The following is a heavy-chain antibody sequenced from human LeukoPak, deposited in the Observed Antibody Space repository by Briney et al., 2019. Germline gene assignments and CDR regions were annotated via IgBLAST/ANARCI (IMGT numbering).Heavy chain of an antibody. Sequence: SETLSLTCAVSGYSISSGYYWGWIRQPPGKGLEWIGGIYHSGNPYYNPSLRSRVTISVDTSKNQFSLRLTSVTAADTAVYYCARHRRGKNLVVPAAARYYYYMDVWGKGTTVTVSS. D-gene: IGHD2-2*01. J-gene: IGHJ6*03. CDR1: GYSISSGYY. V-gene: IGHV4-38-2*01. CDR3: ARHRRGKNLVVPAAARYYYYMDV. CDR2: IYHSGNP.